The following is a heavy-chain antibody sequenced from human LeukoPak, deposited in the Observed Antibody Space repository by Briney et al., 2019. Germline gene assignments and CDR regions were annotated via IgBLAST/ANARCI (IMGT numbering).Heavy chain of an antibody. CDR2: INWNSGTI. CDR3: ARELLGEGPDAFDV. J-gene: IGHJ3*01. D-gene: IGHD3-16*01. V-gene: IGHV3-9*01. Sequence: GGSLRLSCAASGFKFDDYAMHWVRQVPGKGLEWVSGINWNSGTIGYADSVKGRFTISRDNSKDTLYLQMDSLRAEDTAVFYCARELLGEGPDAFDVWGQGTIVTVSS. CDR1: GFKFDDYA.